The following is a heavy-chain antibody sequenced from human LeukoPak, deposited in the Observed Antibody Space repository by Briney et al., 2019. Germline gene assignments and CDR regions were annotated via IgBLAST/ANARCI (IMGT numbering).Heavy chain of an antibody. D-gene: IGHD2-21*01. V-gene: IGHV3-48*02. CDR3: ARAPTPYFTYYMDV. J-gene: IGHJ6*03. CDR1: GFSFSGFG. CDR2: IGSSGSAGGNI. Sequence: GGSLRLSCAASGFSFSGFGMNWVRQAPGKGLEWISYIGSSGSAGGNIYYAASVKGGFTVSRDNAKDSLFLQMNSLQDADTAVYYCARAPTPYFTYYMDVWGKGTTVTVSS.